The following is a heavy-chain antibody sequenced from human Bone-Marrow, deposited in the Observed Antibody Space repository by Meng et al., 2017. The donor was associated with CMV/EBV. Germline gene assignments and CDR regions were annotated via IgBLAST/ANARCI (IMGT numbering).Heavy chain of an antibody. CDR2: IRSRGSTK. D-gene: IGHD1-26*01. CDR1: GFTFSDYY. V-gene: IGHV3-11*04. J-gene: IGHJ4*02. Sequence: GESLKISCAASGFTFSDYYMSWIRQAPGKGLEWVSSIRSRGSTKYNADSVKGRFTISRDNAKNSLYLQMNSLSADDTGVYYCARVARRGHSGDDYGGDYFDYWGQGTLVTVSS. CDR3: ARVARRGHSGDDYGGDYFDY.